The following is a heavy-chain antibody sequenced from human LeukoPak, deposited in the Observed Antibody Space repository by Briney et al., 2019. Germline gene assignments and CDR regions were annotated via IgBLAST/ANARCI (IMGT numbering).Heavy chain of an antibody. CDR3: ARRRIGGLTGNWFDP. J-gene: IGHJ5*02. V-gene: IGHV4-34*01. Sequence: SETLSLTCAVYSVSFSGYYWSWIRQPPGKGLEWIGDINDSGSTNYNPSVKSRVTISVDTSKNQFSLRLSSLTAADTAVYYCARRRIGGLTGNWFDPWGQGTLVTVSS. CDR1: SVSFSGYY. D-gene: IGHD4-23*01. CDR2: INDSGST.